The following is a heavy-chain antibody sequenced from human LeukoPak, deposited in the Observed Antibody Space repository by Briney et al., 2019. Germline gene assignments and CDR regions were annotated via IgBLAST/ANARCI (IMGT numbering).Heavy chain of an antibody. CDR1: GFSFSSHG. CDR3: ATITIFGVVTPNY. CDR2: IIGGAGST. Sequence: GGSLRLSCAASGFSFSSHGMSWVRQAPGKGLEWVSGIIGGAGSTYYADSVKGRFTISRDNSKNTLYLQMNSLRAEDTAVYYCATITIFGVVTPNYWGQGTLVTVSS. V-gene: IGHV3-23*01. D-gene: IGHD3-3*01. J-gene: IGHJ4*02.